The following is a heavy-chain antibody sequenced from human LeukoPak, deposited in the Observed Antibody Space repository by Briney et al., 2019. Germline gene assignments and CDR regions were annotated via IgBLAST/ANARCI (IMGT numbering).Heavy chain of an antibody. CDR2: XSGXGGST. J-gene: IGHJ4*02. Sequence: LXSGXGGSTYYADSVKGRFTISRDKSKNSLYLQMNSLRTEDTALYYCTKDKVQYCTNGVCYSPGDYWGQGTLVTVSS. V-gene: IGHV3-43*02. D-gene: IGHD2-8*01. CDR3: TKDKVQYCTNGVCYSPGDY.